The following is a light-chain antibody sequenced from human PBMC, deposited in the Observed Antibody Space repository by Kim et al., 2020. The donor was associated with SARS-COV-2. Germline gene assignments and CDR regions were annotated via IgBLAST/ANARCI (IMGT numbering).Light chain of an antibody. CDR1: QSVNSNY. CDR3: QQYGNSPWT. J-gene: IGKJ1*01. Sequence: SPGERATLSCRASQSVNSNYLVWYQQKPGQAPKLLIYGASNRATGIPDRFSGSGSGTDFTLTISRLEPEDFAVYHCQQYGNSPWTFGQGTKVDIK. V-gene: IGKV3-20*01. CDR2: GAS.